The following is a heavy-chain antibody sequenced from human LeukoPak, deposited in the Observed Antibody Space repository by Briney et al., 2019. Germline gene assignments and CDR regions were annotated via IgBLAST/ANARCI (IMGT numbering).Heavy chain of an antibody. CDR1: GFTFSSYA. Sequence: PGGSLRLSCAASGFTFSSYAMSWVRQAPGKGLEWVSAISGSGGSTYYADSVKGRFTISRDNSKNTLYLQMNSLRAEDTVVYYCAKDGDILSLHHPVDYWGQGTLVTVSS. CDR2: ISGSGGST. D-gene: IGHD2-15*01. J-gene: IGHJ4*02. CDR3: AKDGDILSLHHPVDY. V-gene: IGHV3-23*01.